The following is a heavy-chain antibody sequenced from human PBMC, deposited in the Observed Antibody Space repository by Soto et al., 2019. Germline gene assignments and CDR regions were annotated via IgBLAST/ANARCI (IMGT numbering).Heavy chain of an antibody. CDR3: ARGHLPGGNTFYYDY. V-gene: IGHV4-34*01. Sequence: QMQLQQWGAGLLKPSETLSLTCTVYGGSFSGNYWSWIRQPPGMGLEWIGEISHSGTTNYNPSLISRVTISVDTSKNQFSLKLSSVTAADTAIYYCARGHLPGGNTFYYDYWGQGTLVTVSS. CDR2: ISHSGTT. J-gene: IGHJ4*02. CDR1: GGSFSGNY. D-gene: IGHD2-15*01.